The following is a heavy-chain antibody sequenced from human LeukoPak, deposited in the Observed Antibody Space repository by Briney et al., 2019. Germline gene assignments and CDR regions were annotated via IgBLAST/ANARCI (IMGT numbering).Heavy chain of an antibody. D-gene: IGHD1-26*01. CDR3: VISQTWDHLFES. J-gene: IGHJ4*02. CDR2: ISINTNT. CDR1: GIAVSGNY. Sequence: GGSVTLLCAPSGIAVSGNYMPWVRQSPGKGREWISFISINTNTFYADSVRGRFTISRDTSKNTLLLHMNSLRDEDSAVYYCVISQTWDHLFESWGQGTLVTVSS. V-gene: IGHV3-69-1*01.